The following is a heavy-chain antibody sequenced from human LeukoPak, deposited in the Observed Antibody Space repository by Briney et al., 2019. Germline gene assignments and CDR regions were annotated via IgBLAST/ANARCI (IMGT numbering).Heavy chain of an antibody. Sequence: PGGSLRLSCAASGFTFSSYDMSWVRQAPGKGLEWVSAISGSGGSTYYADSVKGRFTISRDNSEKKLYLQMNSLRAADTAVYYCVKSGYNRFDYWGQGALVTVSS. CDR3: VKSGYNRFDY. CDR1: GFTFSSYD. V-gene: IGHV3-23*01. D-gene: IGHD5-24*01. J-gene: IGHJ4*02. CDR2: ISGSGGST.